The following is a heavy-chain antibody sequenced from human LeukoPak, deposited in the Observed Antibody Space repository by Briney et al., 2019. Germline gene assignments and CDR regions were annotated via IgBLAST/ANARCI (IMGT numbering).Heavy chain of an antibody. V-gene: IGHV7-4-1*02. Sequence: ASVKVSSKASGYTFNTYAMNWVRQAPGQGLEWMGWINTNTGKPTYVQGFRGRFEFSLDTSVSTAYLQISSLKTEDTAVYYCARSGADNWNYEFDYWGQGTLVTVSS. J-gene: IGHJ4*02. D-gene: IGHD1-7*01. CDR1: GYTFNTYA. CDR3: ARSGADNWNYEFDY. CDR2: INTNTGKP.